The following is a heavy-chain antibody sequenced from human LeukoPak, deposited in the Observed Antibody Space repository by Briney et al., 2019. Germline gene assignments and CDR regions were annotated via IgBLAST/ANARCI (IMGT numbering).Heavy chain of an antibody. D-gene: IGHD2-21*01. CDR1: GGPISSGGYS. J-gene: IGHJ5*02. CDR2: IYQSGIT. Sequence: SQTLSLTCAVSGGPISSGGYSWSWIRQPPGKGPEWIGYIYQSGITNYNPSLRTRVTISIDRSKTQFSLKLTSVTAADTAVYFCAGSRGDSKWFDLWGQGTLVTVSS. CDR3: AGSRGDSKWFDL. V-gene: IGHV4-30-2*01.